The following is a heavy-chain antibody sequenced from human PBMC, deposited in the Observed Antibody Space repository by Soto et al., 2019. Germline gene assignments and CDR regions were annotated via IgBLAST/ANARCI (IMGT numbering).Heavy chain of an antibody. CDR3: SSGPRNWGVDY. Sequence: QVQLVQSGAEVKKPGASVKVSCKAAGYTFTSYDINWVRQATGQGLEWMGWMNPNSGNTGYAQKFQGRVTMTRNTPISKAYMELSRLRSEDPALYYCSSGPRNWGVDYWGQETLVSLSA. CDR2: MNPNSGNT. CDR1: GYTFTSYD. J-gene: IGHJ4*02. D-gene: IGHD7-27*01. V-gene: IGHV1-8*01.